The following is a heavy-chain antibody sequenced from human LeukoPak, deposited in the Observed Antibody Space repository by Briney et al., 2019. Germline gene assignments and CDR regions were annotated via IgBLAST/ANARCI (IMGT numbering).Heavy chain of an antibody. CDR3: ARDREYCSSTSCSYYYMDV. CDR1: GFSFSNYN. Sequence: PGGSLRLSCAASGFSFSNYNMNWVRQAPGKGLEWLSYIGSSSSTIYYAGSVRGRFTISRDNAKNALYLQMNSPRDEDTAVYFCARDREYCSSTSCSYYYMDVWGKGTTVTVSS. V-gene: IGHV3-48*02. D-gene: IGHD2-2*01. CDR2: IGSSSSTI. J-gene: IGHJ6*03.